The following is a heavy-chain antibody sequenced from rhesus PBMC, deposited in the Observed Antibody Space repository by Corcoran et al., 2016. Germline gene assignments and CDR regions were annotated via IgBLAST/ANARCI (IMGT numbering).Heavy chain of an antibody. V-gene: IGHV4S10*01. CDR1: GGSISDSYR. Sequence: QVQLQESGPGVVKPSETLSLTCAVSGGSISDSYRWSWIRQPPGKGLEWFGYNHGSSTSTNYNPSLQNQVTISKDTSKNQFSLKLRSVTAADTAVYYCARGSRYFDYWGQGVLVTVSS. CDR2: NHGSSTST. D-gene: IGHD2-39*01. CDR3: ARGSRYFDY. J-gene: IGHJ4*01.